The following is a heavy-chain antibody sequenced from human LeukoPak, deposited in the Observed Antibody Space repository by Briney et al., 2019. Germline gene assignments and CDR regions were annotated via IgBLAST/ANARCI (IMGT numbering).Heavy chain of an antibody. CDR3: ARGLCGGDCYSD. D-gene: IGHD2-21*02. V-gene: IGHV3-21*01. CDR2: ISTTSSYI. J-gene: IGHJ4*02. CDR1: GFTFSSYF. Sequence: PGGSLRLSCAASGFTFSSYFMNWVRQAPGKGLEWVSSISTTSSYIYYADSVKGRFTISRDNAKNSLYLQMNSLRAEDTAAYYCARGLCGGDCYSDWGQGTLVTVSS.